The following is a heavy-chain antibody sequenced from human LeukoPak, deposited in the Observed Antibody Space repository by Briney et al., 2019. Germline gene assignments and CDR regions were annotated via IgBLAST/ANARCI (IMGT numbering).Heavy chain of an antibody. Sequence: ASVKVSCKASGYTFTSYDINWVRQATGQGLEWMGWMNPNSGNTGYAQKFQGGVTMTRNTSISTAYMELSSLRSEDTAVYYCARGRYYDILTGYYRPYYYGMDVWGQGTTVTVSS. V-gene: IGHV1-8*01. J-gene: IGHJ6*02. CDR3: ARGRYYDILTGYYRPYYYGMDV. CDR1: GYTFTSYD. CDR2: MNPNSGNT. D-gene: IGHD3-9*01.